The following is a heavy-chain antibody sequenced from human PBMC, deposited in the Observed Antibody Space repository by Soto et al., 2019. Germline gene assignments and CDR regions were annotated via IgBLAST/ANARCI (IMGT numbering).Heavy chain of an antibody. CDR2: IYYSGST. V-gene: IGHV4-59*01. CDR1: GGSISSYY. Sequence: SETLSLTCTVSGGSISSYYWSWIRQPPGKGLEWIGYIYYSGSTNYNPSLKSRVTISVDTPKNQFSLKLSSVTAADTAVYYCARVTEMAKSVEPWGQGTLVTVSS. J-gene: IGHJ5*02. D-gene: IGHD5-12*01. CDR3: ARVTEMAKSVEP.